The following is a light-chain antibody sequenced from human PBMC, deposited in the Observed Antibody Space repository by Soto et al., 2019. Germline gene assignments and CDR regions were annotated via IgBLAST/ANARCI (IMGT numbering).Light chain of an antibody. Sequence: QSVLTQPHSASGSPGQSVTISCTGTSSNVSGYNYVSWYQQHPGKAPKLMIYEVSKRPSGVPDRFSGSKSGNTASLTVSGLQAEDEADYYCSSYAGSNNLVVFGGGTKLTVL. CDR2: EVS. J-gene: IGLJ2*01. CDR3: SSYAGSNNLVV. CDR1: SSNVSGYNY. V-gene: IGLV2-8*01.